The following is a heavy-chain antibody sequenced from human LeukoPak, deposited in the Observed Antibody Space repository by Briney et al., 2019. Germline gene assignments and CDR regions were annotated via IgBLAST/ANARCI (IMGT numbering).Heavy chain of an antibody. CDR2: INHSGST. Sequence: SETLSLTCAVYGGSFSGHYWSWIRQPPGKGLEWIGEINHSGSTNYNPSLKSRVTISVDTSKNQFSLKLSSVTAADTAVYYCARGSPRYCSGGSCYSYYYYYGMDVWGQGTTVTVSS. D-gene: IGHD2-15*01. J-gene: IGHJ6*02. CDR1: GGSFSGHY. V-gene: IGHV4-34*01. CDR3: ARGSPRYCSGGSCYSYYYYYGMDV.